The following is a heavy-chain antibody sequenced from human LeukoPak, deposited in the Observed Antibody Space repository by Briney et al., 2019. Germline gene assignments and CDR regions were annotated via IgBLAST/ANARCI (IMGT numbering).Heavy chain of an antibody. V-gene: IGHV1-8*01. CDR2: MNPNSGNT. CDR3: ARVPYDSSGRDAFDI. Sequence: ASVKVSCKATGYTFTSYDINWVRQATGQGLEWMGWMNPNSGNTGYAQKFQGRVTMTRNTSISTAYMELSSLRSEDTAVYYCARVPYDSSGRDAFDIWGQGTMVTVSS. D-gene: IGHD3-22*01. CDR1: GYTFTSYD. J-gene: IGHJ3*02.